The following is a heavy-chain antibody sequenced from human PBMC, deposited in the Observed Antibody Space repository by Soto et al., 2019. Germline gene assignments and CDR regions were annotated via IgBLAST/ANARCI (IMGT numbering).Heavy chain of an antibody. CDR2: IYPDDSDT. CDR3: VCMCFSGDGTLSYYYYGMDV. D-gene: IGHD2-21*01. CDR1: GYSFPKYY. J-gene: IGHJ6*02. Sequence: PGESLKISCKGSGYSFPKYYIGWVRQMPGKDLEWMAIIYPDDSDTRYSPSFQGQVTISADKSISTAYLQWSSLKASDTAMYYCVCMCFSGDGTLSYYYYGMDVWGQGTLVTVSS. V-gene: IGHV5-51*01.